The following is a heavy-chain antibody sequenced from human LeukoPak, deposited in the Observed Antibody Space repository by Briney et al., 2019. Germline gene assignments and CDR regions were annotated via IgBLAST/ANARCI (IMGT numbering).Heavy chain of an antibody. CDR3: ARSETTYYYGSSVYFYYYYGMDV. D-gene: IGHD3-22*01. J-gene: IGHJ6*02. CDR2: IKQDGSEK. CDR1: GFTFSNYW. V-gene: IGHV3-7*01. Sequence: PGGSLRLSCAASGFTFSNYWMTWVRQAPGKGLEWVANIKQDGSEKYYVDSVKGRFTISRDNAKNSLYLQMNSLRAEDTAVYYCARSETTYYYGSSVYFYYYYGMDVWGQGTTVTVSS.